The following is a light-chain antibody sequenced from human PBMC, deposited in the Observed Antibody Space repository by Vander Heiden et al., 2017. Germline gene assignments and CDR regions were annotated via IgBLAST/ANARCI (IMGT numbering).Light chain of an antibody. CDR3: AAWDDSRNGWV. Sequence: QSVLTQPPSASGPPGQRVTISCSGRSSNIGSNTVNWYQQLPGTAPKLLIYSNNQRPSGVPDRFSGSKSGTSASLAISGLQSEDEADYYCAAWDDSRNGWVFGGGTKLTVL. J-gene: IGLJ3*02. CDR1: SSNIGSNT. V-gene: IGLV1-44*01. CDR2: SNN.